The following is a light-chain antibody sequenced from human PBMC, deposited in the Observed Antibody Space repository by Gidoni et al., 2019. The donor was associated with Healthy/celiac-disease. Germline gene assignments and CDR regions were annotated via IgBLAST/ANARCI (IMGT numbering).Light chain of an antibody. J-gene: IGKJ2*01. V-gene: IGKV3-11*01. CDR3: QQRSNWPLYT. CDR2: DAS. CDR1: QSVSIY. Sequence: EIVLTQSPATLSLSPGERATLSCRASQSVSIYLAWYQQKPGQAPRLLIYDASNRATGIPARYGGSGSGTDFTLTISSLEPEDFAVYYCQQRSNWPLYTFGQGTKLEIK.